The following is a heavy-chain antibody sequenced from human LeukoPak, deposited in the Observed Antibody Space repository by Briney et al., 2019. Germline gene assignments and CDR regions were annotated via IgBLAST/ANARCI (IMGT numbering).Heavy chain of an antibody. CDR1: GLIFSSYW. D-gene: IGHD6-13*01. CDR2: IKQDGSEK. Sequence: PGGSLRLSCAASGLIFSSYWMTWVRQAPGKVLEWVANIKQDGSEKYYVDSVKGRFTISRDNAKNSLYLQMNSLRAEDTAVYYCARVGMAAGTLPGGHYYYLDVWGKGTTVTISS. CDR3: ARVGMAAGTLPGGHYYYLDV. V-gene: IGHV3-7*04. J-gene: IGHJ6*03.